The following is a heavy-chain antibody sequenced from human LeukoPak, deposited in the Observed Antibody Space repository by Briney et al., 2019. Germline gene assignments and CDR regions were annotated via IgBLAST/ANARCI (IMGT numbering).Heavy chain of an antibody. D-gene: IGHD2-2*01. J-gene: IGHJ4*02. V-gene: IGHV4-34*01. CDR2: INHSGST. Sequence: SKTLSLTCAVYGGSFSGYYWSWIRQPPGKGLEWIGEINHSGSTNYNPSLKSRVTISVDTSKNQFSLKLSSVTAADTAVYYCARVKVVVVPAAMDYWGQGTLVTVSS. CDR1: GGSFSGYY. CDR3: ARVKVVVVPAAMDY.